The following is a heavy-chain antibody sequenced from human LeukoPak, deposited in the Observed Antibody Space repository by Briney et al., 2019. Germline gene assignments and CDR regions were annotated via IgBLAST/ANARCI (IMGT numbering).Heavy chain of an antibody. CDR2: ISYDGSNK. D-gene: IGHD4-23*01. CDR3: AKSPHTHHYGGKWLGDAFDI. Sequence: GGSLRLSCAASGFTFSSYGMHWVRQAPGKGLEWVAVISYDGSNKYYADSVKGRFTISRDNSKNTLYLQMNSLRAEDTAVYYCAKSPHTHHYGGKWLGDAFDIWGQGTMVTVSS. J-gene: IGHJ3*02. CDR1: GFTFSSYG. V-gene: IGHV3-30*18.